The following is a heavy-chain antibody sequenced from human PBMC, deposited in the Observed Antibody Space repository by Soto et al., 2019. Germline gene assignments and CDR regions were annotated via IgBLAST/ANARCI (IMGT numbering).Heavy chain of an antibody. J-gene: IGHJ5*02. CDR2: IYYSGST. V-gene: IGHV4-30-4*01. Sequence: SETLSLTCTVSGGSISSGDYYWSWIRQPPGKGLEWIGYIYYSGSTYYNPSLKSRVTISVDTSKNQFSLKLSSVTAADTAVYYCARADSSPRSGGTGGDEVPFDPWGQGTLVTVSS. D-gene: IGHD3-22*01. CDR1: GGSISSGDYY. CDR3: ARADSSPRSGGTGGDEVPFDP.